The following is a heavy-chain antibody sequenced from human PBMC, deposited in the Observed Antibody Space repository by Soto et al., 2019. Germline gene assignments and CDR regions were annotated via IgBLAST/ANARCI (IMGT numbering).Heavy chain of an antibody. CDR2: IYSGGST. CDR1: GFTVSSNY. Sequence: EVQLVESGGGLVQPGGSLRLSCAASGFTVSSNYMSWVRQAPGKGLEWVSVIYSGGSTYYADSVKGRFTISRDNSKKTLYLQMNSLRAEDTAVYYCARDSYDSSGYYYYGYWGQGTLVTVSS. J-gene: IGHJ4*02. D-gene: IGHD3-22*01. V-gene: IGHV3-66*01. CDR3: ARDSYDSSGYYYYGY.